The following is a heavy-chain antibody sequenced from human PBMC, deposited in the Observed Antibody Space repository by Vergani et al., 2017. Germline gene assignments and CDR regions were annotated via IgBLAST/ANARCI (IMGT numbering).Heavy chain of an antibody. CDR1: GFSFPGYA. CDR3: AKIREVVGGAFDI. J-gene: IGHJ3*02. Sequence: EVQLLESGGGLVQPGGSLRLSCEASGFSFPGYAMSWVRQAPGKGLEWVSSVSGSSATPYYADSVKGRFIISRDNSKNTLHLQMNSLRADDTAVYYCAKIREVVGGAFDIWGQGTMVTGPS. CDR2: VSGSSATP. V-gene: IGHV3-23*01. D-gene: IGHD3-10*01.